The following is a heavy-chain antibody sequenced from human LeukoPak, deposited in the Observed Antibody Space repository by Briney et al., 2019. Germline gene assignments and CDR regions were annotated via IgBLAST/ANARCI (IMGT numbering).Heavy chain of an antibody. CDR2: ISSSSAYI. Sequence: GGSLRLSCAASGFTFSSYSMNWVRQAPGKGLDWVSFISSSSAYIYYADSVKGRFTISRDNSENTLYLQMNSLRAEDTAVYFCAKATSYGSGSYQADYWGQGTLVTVSS. J-gene: IGHJ4*02. V-gene: IGHV3-21*04. CDR3: AKATSYGSGSYQADY. D-gene: IGHD3-10*01. CDR1: GFTFSSYS.